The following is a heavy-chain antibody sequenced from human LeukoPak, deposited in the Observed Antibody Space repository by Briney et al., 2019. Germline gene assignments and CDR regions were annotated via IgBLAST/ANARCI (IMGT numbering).Heavy chain of an antibody. CDR2: IRSDGINK. Sequence: PWGSLRLSCAASGFTFSNYGMHWVRQAPGKGLEWVAFIRSDGINKYHADSVKGRFTISRDNSKNTLYLQMNSLRAEDTAVYYCAKLGKTENHYGSGRFSYYYYMDVWGKGTTVTISS. D-gene: IGHD3-10*01. CDR3: AKLGKTENHYGSGRFSYYYYMDV. CDR1: GFTFSNYG. J-gene: IGHJ6*03. V-gene: IGHV3-30*02.